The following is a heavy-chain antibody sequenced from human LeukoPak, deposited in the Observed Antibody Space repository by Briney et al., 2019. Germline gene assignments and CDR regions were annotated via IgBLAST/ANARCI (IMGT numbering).Heavy chain of an antibody. Sequence: SETLSLTCTVSGGSVGSGSYYWSWIRQPPGKGLEWIGYIYYSGSTNYNPSLKSRVTISVDTSKNQFSLKLSSVTAADTAVYYCARDGGGWDVWGQGTTVTVSS. CDR1: GGSVGSGSYY. V-gene: IGHV4-61*01. CDR2: IYYSGST. CDR3: ARDGGGWDV. J-gene: IGHJ6*02. D-gene: IGHD2-15*01.